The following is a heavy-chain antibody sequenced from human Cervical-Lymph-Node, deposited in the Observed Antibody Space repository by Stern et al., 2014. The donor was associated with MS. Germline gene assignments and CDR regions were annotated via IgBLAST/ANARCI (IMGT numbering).Heavy chain of an antibody. CDR3: ARSEYSYGLYYYYGMDV. CDR2: INSDGSTP. V-gene: IGHV3-74*02. CDR1: GFTFSSYW. J-gene: IGHJ6*02. Sequence: VQLVQSGGGLVQPGGSLRLSCAASGFTFSSYWMHWVRQAPGKGLVWVSRINSDGSTPSYAASVKGRFTISRDNAKNTLYLQVNSLRAEDTAVYYCARSEYSYGLYYYYGMDVWGQGTTVTVSS. D-gene: IGHD5-18*01.